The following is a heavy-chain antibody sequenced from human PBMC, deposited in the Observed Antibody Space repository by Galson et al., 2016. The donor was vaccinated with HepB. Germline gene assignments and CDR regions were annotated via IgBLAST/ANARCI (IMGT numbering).Heavy chain of an antibody. Sequence: SLRLSCAASGFTFRTSWMSWVRQPPGKGPEWVANINPDGSQTYYVDSVKGRFNISKDNAKNSLYLRMNSLRADDTAVYYCARDPMRFAFDLWGQGTMVTVSS. CDR2: INPDGSQT. J-gene: IGHJ3*01. V-gene: IGHV3-7*01. CDR1: GFTFRTSW. CDR3: ARDPMRFAFDL.